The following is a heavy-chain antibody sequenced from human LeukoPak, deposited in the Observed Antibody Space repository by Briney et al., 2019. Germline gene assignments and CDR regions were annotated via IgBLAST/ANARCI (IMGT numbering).Heavy chain of an antibody. J-gene: IGHJ4*02. V-gene: IGHV4-61*08. Sequence: SETLSLTCTVSGGSISSGGYYWSWIRQHPGKGLEWIGYIYYSGSTNYNPSLKSRVTISVDTSKNQFSLKLSSVTAADTAVYYCARGGSSSYPSIDYWGQGTLVTVSS. CDR1: GGSISSGGYY. CDR3: ARGGSSSYPSIDY. CDR2: IYYSGST. D-gene: IGHD3-22*01.